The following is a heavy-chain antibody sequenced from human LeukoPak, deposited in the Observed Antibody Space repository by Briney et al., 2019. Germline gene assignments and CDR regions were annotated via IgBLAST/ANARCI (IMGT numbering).Heavy chain of an antibody. V-gene: IGHV4-4*09. D-gene: IGHD1-26*01. CDR1: GGSISTFY. CDR3: ARSDGIVGEEAWFDP. Sequence: TSETLSLTCSVSGGSISTFYWNWIRQPPGKGLDWIGYIFTSESTNYNPSLKSRVTISVDTSKNQFSLKLSSVTAADTAVYYCARSDGIVGEEAWFDPWGQGTLVTVSS. J-gene: IGHJ5*02. CDR2: IFTSEST.